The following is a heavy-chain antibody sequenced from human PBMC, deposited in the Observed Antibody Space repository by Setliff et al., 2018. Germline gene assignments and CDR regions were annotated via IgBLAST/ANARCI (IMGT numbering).Heavy chain of an antibody. V-gene: IGHV4-61*08. CDR3: VREGYSEYFQD. Sequence: SETLSLTCTVSGDSVNSRDQYWDWIRQPPGKGLEWIGFISYSGITTYNVSLKSRVSISVDTSKNQLSLTLSSVTAADTAVYYCVREGYSEYFQDWGRGTLVTVSS. CDR2: ISYSGIT. J-gene: IGHJ1*01. D-gene: IGHD1-1*01. CDR1: GDSVNSRDQY.